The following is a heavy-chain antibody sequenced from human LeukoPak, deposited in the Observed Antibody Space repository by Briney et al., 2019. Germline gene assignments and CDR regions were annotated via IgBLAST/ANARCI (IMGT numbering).Heavy chain of an antibody. CDR3: ARDHGSSWQFNYYYYGMDV. CDR1: GFTFSSYA. V-gene: IGHV3-30-3*01. CDR2: ISYDGSNK. Sequence: PGGSLRLSCAASGFTFSSYAMHWVRQAPGKGLEWVAVISYDGSNKYYADSVKGRFTISRDNSKNTLYLQMNSLRAEDTAVYYCARDHGSSWQFNYYYYGMDVWGQGTTVTVSS. D-gene: IGHD6-13*01. J-gene: IGHJ6*02.